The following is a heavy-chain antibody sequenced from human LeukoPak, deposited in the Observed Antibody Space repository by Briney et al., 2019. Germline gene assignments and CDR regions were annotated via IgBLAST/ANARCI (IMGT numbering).Heavy chain of an antibody. J-gene: IGHJ4*02. V-gene: IGHV3-23*01. D-gene: IGHD5-18*01. Sequence: PGGSLRLSCAASGFTFSSSAMSWVRQAPGKGLEWVSGISGSGGSKYYADSVKGRFTISRDNSKNTLYLQMNSLGADDTAVYFCAKDISQGYTFGSIEEDYWGQGTLVTVSS. CDR1: GFTFSSSA. CDR3: AKDISQGYTFGSIEEDY. CDR2: ISGSGGSK.